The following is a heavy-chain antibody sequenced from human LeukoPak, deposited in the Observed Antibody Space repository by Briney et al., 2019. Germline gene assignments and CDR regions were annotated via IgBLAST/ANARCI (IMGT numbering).Heavy chain of an antibody. CDR2: MNPNSGNT. CDR1: GYTFTSYD. J-gene: IGHJ6*02. V-gene: IGHV1-8*01. Sequence: ASVKVSCKASGYTFTSYDINWVRQATGQGLERMGWMNPNSGNTGYAQKFQGRVTMTRNTSISTAYMELSSLRSEDTAVYYCARTKGGLRYFDWLSPPYYYGMDVWGQGTTVTVSS. D-gene: IGHD3-9*01. CDR3: ARTKGGLRYFDWLSPPYYYGMDV.